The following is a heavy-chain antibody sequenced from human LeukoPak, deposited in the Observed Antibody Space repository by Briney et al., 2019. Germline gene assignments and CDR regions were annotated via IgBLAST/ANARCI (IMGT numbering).Heavy chain of an antibody. D-gene: IGHD3-10*01. Sequence: SETLSLTCAVYGGSFSGYYWSWIRQPPGKGLEWIGEINHSGSTNYNPSLKSRVTISVDTSKNQFSLKLSSVTAADTAVYYCAGGRSLYYGSGSYFPFDYWGQGTLVTVSS. CDR1: GGSFSGYY. J-gene: IGHJ4*02. V-gene: IGHV4-34*01. CDR3: AGGRSLYYGSGSYFPFDY. CDR2: INHSGST.